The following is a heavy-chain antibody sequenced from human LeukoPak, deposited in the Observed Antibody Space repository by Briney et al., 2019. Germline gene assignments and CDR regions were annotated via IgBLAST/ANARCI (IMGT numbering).Heavy chain of an antibody. CDR3: ARGGSGWESYWYFDL. CDR2: IYYSGST. V-gene: IGHV4-34*01. Sequence: PSETLSLTCAVYGGSFSGYYWGWIRQPPGKGLEWIGSIYYSGSTYYNPSLKSRVTISVDTSKNQFSLKLSSVTAADTAVYYCARGGSGWESYWYFDLWGRGTLVTVSS. CDR1: GGSFSGYY. D-gene: IGHD6-19*01. J-gene: IGHJ2*01.